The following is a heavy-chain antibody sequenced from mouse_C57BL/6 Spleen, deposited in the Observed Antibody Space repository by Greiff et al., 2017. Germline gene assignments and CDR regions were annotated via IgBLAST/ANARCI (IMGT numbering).Heavy chain of an antibody. Sequence: VQLQQSGTVLARPGASVKMSCKTSGYTFTSYWMHWVNQRPGQGLEWIGAIYPGNSDTSYNQKFKGKAKLTAVTSASTAYMALSSLTNEDSAVYYCTLITTVVGHWYFDVWGTGTTVTVSS. V-gene: IGHV1-5*01. CDR3: TLITTVVGHWYFDV. CDR2: IYPGNSDT. J-gene: IGHJ1*03. CDR1: GYTFTSYW. D-gene: IGHD1-1*01.